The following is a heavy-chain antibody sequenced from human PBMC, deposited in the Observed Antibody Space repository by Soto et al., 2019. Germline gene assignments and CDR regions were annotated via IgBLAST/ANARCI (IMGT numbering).Heavy chain of an antibody. J-gene: IGHJ6*03. CDR2: IYPGDSDT. CDR1: GYSFTSYW. CDR3: ARHQGSYSGYDNYYYYYMDV. Sequence: GESLKISCKGSGYSFTSYWIGWVRQMPGKGLEWMGIIYPGDSDTRYSPSFQGQVTISADKSISTAYLQWSSLKASDTAMYYCARHQGSYSGYDNYYYYYMDVWGKGTTVTVSS. D-gene: IGHD5-12*01. V-gene: IGHV5-51*01.